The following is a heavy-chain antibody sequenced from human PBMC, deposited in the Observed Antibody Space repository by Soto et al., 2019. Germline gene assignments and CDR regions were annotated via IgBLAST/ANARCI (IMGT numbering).Heavy chain of an antibody. CDR1: GYTFTSYG. CDR2: ISAYNGNT. J-gene: IGHJ5*02. Sequence: APSKVSCKDSGYTFTSYGISWVRQAPGQGLEWMGWISAYNGNTNYAQKFQGRVSMTTDTSTTTAYMELRSLRSDDTAVYYCARVVPGAEAWFGPWGQGTLVTVSS. V-gene: IGHV1-18*04. D-gene: IGHD2-2*01. CDR3: ARVVPGAEAWFGP.